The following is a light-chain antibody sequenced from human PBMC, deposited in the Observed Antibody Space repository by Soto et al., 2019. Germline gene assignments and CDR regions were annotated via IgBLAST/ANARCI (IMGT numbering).Light chain of an antibody. CDR2: DAS. Sequence: EIVLTQSPTTLSLSPGARATISCRASQSVSSYLAWYKQKPGNAPRLLIYDASTRGTGIPARFSGSGSWTGCTLTVSSLELEDFAVDNCQQPSKSRQEFTFGPGTKVDIK. CDR1: QSVSSY. CDR3: QQPSKSRQEFT. V-gene: IGKV3-11*01. J-gene: IGKJ3*01.